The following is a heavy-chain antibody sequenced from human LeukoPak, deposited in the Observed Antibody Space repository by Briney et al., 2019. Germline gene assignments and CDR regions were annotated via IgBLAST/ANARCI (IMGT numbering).Heavy chain of an antibody. Sequence: GGSLRLSCAASGFTFSSYTINWVRQAPGKGLEWVSSITSSSAYMYYADSVKGRFTVSRDNAKNSMYLQMNSLRAEDTALYYCARDWGYCSGGSCYYYGMDVWGQGTTVTVSS. CDR3: ARDWGYCSGGSCYYYGMDV. D-gene: IGHD2-15*01. CDR2: ITSSSAYM. J-gene: IGHJ6*02. V-gene: IGHV3-21*01. CDR1: GFTFSSYT.